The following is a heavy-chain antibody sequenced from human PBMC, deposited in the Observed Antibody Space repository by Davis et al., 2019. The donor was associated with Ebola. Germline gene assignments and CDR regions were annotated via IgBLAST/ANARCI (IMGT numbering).Heavy chain of an antibody. CDR1: GYTFTGYY. CDR2: INPNSGGT. Sequence: ASVKVSCKASGYTFTGYYMHWVRQAPGQGLEWMGRINPNSGGTNYAQKFQGRVTMTRDTSISTAYMELSRLRSDDTAVYYCARDGYNFIRGTYYYYGMDVWGKGTTVTVSS. D-gene: IGHD5-24*01. V-gene: IGHV1-2*06. J-gene: IGHJ6*04. CDR3: ARDGYNFIRGTYYYYGMDV.